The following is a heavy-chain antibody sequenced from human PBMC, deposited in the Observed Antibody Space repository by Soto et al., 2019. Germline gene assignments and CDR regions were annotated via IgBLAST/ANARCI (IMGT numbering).Heavy chain of an antibody. D-gene: IGHD5-12*01. CDR3: ARGGYETNYYMDV. J-gene: IGHJ6*03. CDR1: GGSISSSSYY. CDR2: IYYSGST. V-gene: IGHV4-39*01. Sequence: SETLSLTCTVSGGSISSSSYYWGWIRQPPGKGLEWIGSIYYSGSTYYNPSLKSRVTISVDTSKNQFSLKLSSVTAADTAVYYCARGGYETNYYMDVWGKGTTVTVSS.